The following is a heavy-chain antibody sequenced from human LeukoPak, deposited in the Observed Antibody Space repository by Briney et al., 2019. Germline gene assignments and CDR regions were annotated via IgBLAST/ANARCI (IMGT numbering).Heavy chain of an antibody. CDR2: ISHDGNNR. Sequence: HPGGSLRLSYAASGFTFNRFAMYWVRQAPGKGLEWVAVISHDGNNRDYANSVKGRFTISRDTSKNTLSLQMNSLRGDDTAIYYXXXXXXXXXXYQGGWFDPWGQGTLVTVSS. V-gene: IGHV3-30*04. CDR3: XXXXXXXXXYQGGWFDP. CDR1: GFTFNRFA. J-gene: IGHJ5*02.